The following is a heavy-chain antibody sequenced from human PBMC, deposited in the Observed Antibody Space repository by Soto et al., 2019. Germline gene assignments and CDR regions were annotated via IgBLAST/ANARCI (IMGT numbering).Heavy chain of an antibody. CDR3: XXXXXXXFLVS. CDR2: IYYSGST. Sequence: QVQLQESGPGLVKPSQTLSLTCTVSGGSISSGDYYWSWIRQPPGKGLEWIGYIYYSGSTYYNPSXXXXXXXXXXXXXXXXXXXXXXXXXXXXXXXXXXXXXXXXFLVSWGQGTLVTVSS. CDR1: GGSISSGDYY. J-gene: IGHJ4*02. V-gene: IGHV4-30-4*01.